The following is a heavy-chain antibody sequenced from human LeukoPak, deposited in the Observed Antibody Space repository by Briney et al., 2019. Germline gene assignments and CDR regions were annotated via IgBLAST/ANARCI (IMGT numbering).Heavy chain of an antibody. CDR3: VRSARYSSFDY. J-gene: IGHJ4*02. CDR2: TRNKANGYTT. CDR1: GFAFSDHY. V-gene: IGHV3-72*01. Sequence: PGGSLRLSCAASGFAFSDHYMAWVRQAPGKGLEWVGRTRNKANGYTTEYAASVKGRFTISRDDSKNSLYLQMNSLQTEDTAVYYCVRSARYSSFDYWGQGTLVTVSS. D-gene: IGHD2-15*01.